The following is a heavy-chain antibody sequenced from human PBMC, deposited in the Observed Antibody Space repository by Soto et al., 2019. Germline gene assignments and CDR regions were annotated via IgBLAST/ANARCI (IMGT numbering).Heavy chain of an antibody. D-gene: IGHD3-3*01. CDR1: GYSISSGNY. CDR3: ARDGARYYDFWSGPNEDDYYYGMDV. J-gene: IGHJ6*02. Sequence: TSETLSLTCGVSGYSISSGNYWGWIRQPPGXGLEWIGSIYHSGTTYYNPSLESRVTISIDSSKNQFSLKLKSVTATDTAVYYCARDGARYYDFWSGPNEDDYYYGMDVWGQGTTVTVSS. V-gene: IGHV4-38-2*02. CDR2: IYHSGTT.